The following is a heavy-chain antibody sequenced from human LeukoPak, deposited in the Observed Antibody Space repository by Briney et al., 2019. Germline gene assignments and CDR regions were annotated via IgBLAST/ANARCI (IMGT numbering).Heavy chain of an antibody. D-gene: IGHD6-13*01. CDR3: ARRGTYSTSCYDY. Sequence: GGSLRPSCAASGFTFSNYWMHWVRQAPGKGLVWVARINSDGSSTNYADSVKGRFTISRDNAKNTLYLQMSSLRAEDTAVYYCARRGTYSTSCYDYWGQGTLVTVSS. CDR1: GFTFSNYW. CDR2: INSDGSST. J-gene: IGHJ4*02. V-gene: IGHV3-74*01.